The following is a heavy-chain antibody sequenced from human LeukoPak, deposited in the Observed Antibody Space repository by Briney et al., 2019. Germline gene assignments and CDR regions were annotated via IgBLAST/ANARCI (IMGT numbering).Heavy chain of an antibody. CDR2: IIPIFSTA. Sequence: ASVKVSCKASGGTFSSYAISWVRQAPGQGLEWMGGIIPIFSTANYAQKFQGRVTITADESTSTAYMELSSLRSEDTAVYYCARCRYCSSTSCLGHYYYYGMDVWGKGTTVTVSS. CDR3: ARCRYCSSTSCLGHYYYYGMDV. V-gene: IGHV1-69*13. D-gene: IGHD2-2*01. J-gene: IGHJ6*04. CDR1: GGTFSSYA.